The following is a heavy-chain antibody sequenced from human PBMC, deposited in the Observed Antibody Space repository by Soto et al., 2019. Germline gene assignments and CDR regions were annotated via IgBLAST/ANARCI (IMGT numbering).Heavy chain of an antibody. V-gene: IGHV3-7*01. CDR2: IKQDGSEK. CDR1: GFTFSSYW. Sequence: EVQLVESGGGLVQPGGSLRLSCAASGFTFSSYWMSWVRQAPGKGLEWVANIKQDGSEKYYVDSVKGRFTISRDNAKNSLYLQMNSLRAEDTAVYYCARAAESQPSGYFHWGQGTLVTVSS. CDR3: ARAAESQPSGYFH. D-gene: IGHD3-3*01. J-gene: IGHJ4*02.